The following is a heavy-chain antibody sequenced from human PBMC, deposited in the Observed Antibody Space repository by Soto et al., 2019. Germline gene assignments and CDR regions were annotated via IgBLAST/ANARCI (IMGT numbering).Heavy chain of an antibody. J-gene: IGHJ5*02. D-gene: IGHD3-16*01. CDR1: GVSISNYY. V-gene: IGHV4-59*01. Sequence: SETLSLTYNVYGVSISNYYWTWVRQSPEKGLEWIGYMYYNGNINYNPSLKSRVTISIDTSKNQFSLTLKSVTAADTAVYYCASGGNWFDPWGQGVLVTVSS. CDR3: ASGGNWFDP. CDR2: MYYNGNI.